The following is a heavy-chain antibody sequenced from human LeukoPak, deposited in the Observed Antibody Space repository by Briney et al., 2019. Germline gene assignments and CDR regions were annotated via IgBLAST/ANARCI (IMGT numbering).Heavy chain of an antibody. CDR3: ARTCPSNYDIDTFDI. D-gene: IGHD3-22*01. J-gene: IGHJ3*02. CDR2: IYPGDSDT. V-gene: IGHV5-51*01. CDR1: GYTFTDYW. Sequence: GEPLKISCKGSGYTFTDYWIAWVRQRPGKGLEWMGTIYPGDSDTKYSPSFQGQVTISADKSISTAYLQWSSLKASDTAIYYCARTCPSNYDIDTFDIWGQGTMVTVSS.